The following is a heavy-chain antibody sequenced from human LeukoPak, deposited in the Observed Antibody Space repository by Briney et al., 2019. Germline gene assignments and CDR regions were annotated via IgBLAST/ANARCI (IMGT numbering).Heavy chain of an antibody. J-gene: IGHJ4*02. CDR2: MNPNSGNT. V-gene: IGHV1-8*01. D-gene: IGHD3-10*01. CDR1: GYTFTSYD. CDR3: ARTYYYGSGSYYNGIFDY. Sequence: ASVKVSCKASGYTFTSYDINWVRQATGQGLEWMGWMNPNSGNTGYAQKFQGRVTMTRNTPISTAYMELSSLRSEDTAVYYCARTYYYGSGSYYNGIFDYWGQGTLVTVSS.